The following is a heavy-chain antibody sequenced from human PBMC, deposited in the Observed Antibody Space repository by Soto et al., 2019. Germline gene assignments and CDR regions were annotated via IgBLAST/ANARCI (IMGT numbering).Heavy chain of an antibody. CDR1: GGSISSGDYY. CDR3: AREGRGIRRGYGMDV. CDR2: IYYSGST. D-gene: IGHD2-15*01. V-gene: IGHV4-30-4*01. Sequence: PSETLSLTCTVSGGSISSGDYYWSWIRQPPGKGLEWIGYIYYSGSTYYNPSLKSRVTISVDTSKNQFSLKLSSVTAADTAVYYCAREGRGIRRGYGMDVWGQGTTVTVSS. J-gene: IGHJ6*02.